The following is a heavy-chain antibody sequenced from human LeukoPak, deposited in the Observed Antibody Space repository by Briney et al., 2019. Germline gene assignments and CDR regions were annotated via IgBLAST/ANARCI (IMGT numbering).Heavy chain of an antibody. CDR2: INHSGST. Sequence: ASETLSLTCTVSGGSISSSPYYWGWIRQPPGKGLEWIGEINHSGSTNYNPSLKSRVTMSVDTSKNQFSLKLSSVTAADTAVYYCARDHYYDSSGYSGPQQMSWFDPWGQGTLVTVSS. V-gene: IGHV4-39*07. CDR1: GGSISSSPYY. D-gene: IGHD3-22*01. CDR3: ARDHYYDSSGYSGPQQMSWFDP. J-gene: IGHJ5*02.